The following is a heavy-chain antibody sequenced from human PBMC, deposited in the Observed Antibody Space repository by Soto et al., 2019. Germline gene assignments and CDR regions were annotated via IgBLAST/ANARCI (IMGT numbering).Heavy chain of an antibody. D-gene: IGHD2-15*01. V-gene: IGHV4-59*08. Sequence: SETLSLTCTVSGGSISSYYWSWIRQPPGKGLEWIGYIYYSGSTNYNPSLKSRVTISVDTSKNQFSLKLSSVTAADTAVYYCARSRSKLPPYYYYMDVWGKGTTVTVSS. J-gene: IGHJ6*03. CDR3: ARSRSKLPPYYYYMDV. CDR2: IYYSGST. CDR1: GGSISSYY.